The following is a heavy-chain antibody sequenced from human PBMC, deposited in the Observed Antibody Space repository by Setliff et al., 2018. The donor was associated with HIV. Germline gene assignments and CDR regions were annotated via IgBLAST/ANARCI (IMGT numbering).Heavy chain of an antibody. CDR3: ARTPRNYYDIRGYPS. CDR2: IYYSGST. V-gene: IGHV4-38-2*02. D-gene: IGHD3-22*01. J-gene: IGHJ4*02. Sequence: SETLSLTCTVSGSSINSGYYWGWIRQPPGKGLEWIGSIYYSGSTYYNPSLKSRVTISVDTSKSQFSMKLSSVTAADTAVYYCARTPRNYYDIRGYPSWGQGTLVTVSS. CDR1: GSSINSGYY.